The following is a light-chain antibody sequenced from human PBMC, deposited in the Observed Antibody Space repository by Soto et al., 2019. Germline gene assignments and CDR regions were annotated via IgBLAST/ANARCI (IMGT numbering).Light chain of an antibody. Sequence: QSALTQPATVSGSPGQSITISCTGTSSGVGTYNLVSWYQQHPGKAPKLVIYEGSKRPSGVSNRFSGSKSGNTASLTISGLQAEDEADYYCCSYASSNTLVFGGGTKLTVL. J-gene: IGLJ2*01. V-gene: IGLV2-23*01. CDR1: SSGVGTYNL. CDR3: CSYASSNTLV. CDR2: EGS.